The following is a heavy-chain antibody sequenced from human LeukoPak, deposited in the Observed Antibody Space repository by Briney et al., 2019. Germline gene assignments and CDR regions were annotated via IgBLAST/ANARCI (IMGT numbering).Heavy chain of an antibody. V-gene: IGHV4-61*02. Sequence: SQTLSLTCTVSGGSISSGSYYWSWIRQPAGKGLEWIGRIYTSGSTNYNPSLKSRVTISVDTSKNQFSLKLSSVTAADTAVYYCARDETVTTREALDIWGQGTMVTVSS. J-gene: IGHJ3*02. CDR1: GGSISSGSYY. CDR3: ARDETVTTREALDI. CDR2: IYTSGST. D-gene: IGHD4-17*01.